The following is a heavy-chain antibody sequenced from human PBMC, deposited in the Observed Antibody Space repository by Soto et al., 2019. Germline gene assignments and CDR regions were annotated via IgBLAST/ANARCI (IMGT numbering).Heavy chain of an antibody. D-gene: IGHD3-22*01. Sequence: GGSLRLSCAASGFTFSSYAMSWVRQAPGKGLEWVSVISGSGGSTYYADSVKGRFTTSRDNSKNTLYLQMNSLRAEDTAVYYCAKGTTYYYDSSGYYFDYWGQGTQVTVSS. V-gene: IGHV3-23*01. CDR2: ISGSGGST. J-gene: IGHJ4*02. CDR1: GFTFSSYA. CDR3: AKGTTYYYDSSGYYFDY.